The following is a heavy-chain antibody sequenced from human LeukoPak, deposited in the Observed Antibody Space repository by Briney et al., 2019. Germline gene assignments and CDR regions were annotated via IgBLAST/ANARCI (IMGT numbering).Heavy chain of an antibody. Sequence: SETLSLTCTVSGGSISSFYWSWLRQPPGKGLEWIGYVYYSGNTNYNPPLKSRLNISVDTSKNQFSLKLSAVTVADTAVYYCARHRGSSPYYFDYWGQGTLVTVSS. D-gene: IGHD6-13*01. CDR1: GGSISSFY. CDR3: ARHRGSSPYYFDY. J-gene: IGHJ4*02. V-gene: IGHV4-59*08. CDR2: VYYSGNT.